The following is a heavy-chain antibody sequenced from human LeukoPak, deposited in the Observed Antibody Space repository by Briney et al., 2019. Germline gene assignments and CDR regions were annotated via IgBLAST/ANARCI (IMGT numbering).Heavy chain of an antibody. CDR2: IYYSGST. CDR1: GDSINDYY. CDR3: ARGGGYSYGSFDY. Sequence: SETLSLTCTVSGDSINDYYWSWIRQSPGKGLEWIGYIYYSGSTSYNPSLKSRVTISLDTSNNHLSLKLRSVTAADTAVYYCARGGGYSYGSFDYWGQGTLVTVSS. J-gene: IGHJ4*02. V-gene: IGHV4-59*01. D-gene: IGHD5-18*01.